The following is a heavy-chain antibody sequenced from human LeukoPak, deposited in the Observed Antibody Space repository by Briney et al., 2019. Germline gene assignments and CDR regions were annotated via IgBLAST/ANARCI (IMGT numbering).Heavy chain of an antibody. CDR3: ARKYSSGFDWFDP. CDR1: GGSISSSSYY. D-gene: IGHD6-19*01. V-gene: IGHV4-39*01. J-gene: IGHJ5*02. Sequence: SETLSLTCTVSGGSISSSSYYWGWIRQPPGKGLEWIGSIYYSGSTYYNPSLKSRVTISVDTSKNQFPLKLSSVTAADTAVYYCARKYSSGFDWFDPWGQGTPVTVSS. CDR2: IYYSGST.